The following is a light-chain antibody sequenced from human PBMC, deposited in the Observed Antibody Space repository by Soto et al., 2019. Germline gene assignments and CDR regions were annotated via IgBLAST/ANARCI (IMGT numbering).Light chain of an antibody. V-gene: IGLV1-40*01. CDR2: ADI. J-gene: IGLJ1*01. CDR3: QSYGTTLSGLYV. Sequence: QSVLTHPPSLSGAPVQRVTISCTGISSNIGAGKDVNWFRQLPGTAPELLIYADINRPSGVPDRFSGSKSGSSASLAITGLQVEDEAEYYCQSYGTTLSGLYVFGTGTKVTVL. CDR1: SSNIGAGKD.